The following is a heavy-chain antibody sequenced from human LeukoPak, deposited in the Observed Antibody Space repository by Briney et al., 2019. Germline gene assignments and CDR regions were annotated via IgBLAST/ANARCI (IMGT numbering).Heavy chain of an antibody. CDR3: ARDRSTSRYYHGMDV. CDR2: ISSRSAHI. V-gene: IGHV3-21*01. D-gene: IGHD2-2*01. Sequence: GGSLRLSCEASGFTFSSYEMNWVRQAPGKGLFWVAAISSRSAHIYYADSVKGRFTISRDNAKKSLHLEMNNLRADDTAVYYCARDRSTSRYYHGMDVWGPGTTVIVSS. CDR1: GFTFSSYE. J-gene: IGHJ6*02.